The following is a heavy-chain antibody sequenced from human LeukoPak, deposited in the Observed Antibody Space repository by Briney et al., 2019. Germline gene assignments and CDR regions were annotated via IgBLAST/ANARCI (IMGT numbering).Heavy chain of an antibody. CDR3: ARDYDILTGYGMDV. D-gene: IGHD3-9*01. V-gene: IGHV4-30-4*01. CDR2: IYYSGST. Sequence: SEILSLTCTVSGGSISSGDYYWSWIRQPPGKGLEWIGYIYYSGSTYYNPSLKSRVTISVDTSKNQFSLKLSSVTAADTAVYYCARDYDILTGYGMDVWGQGTTVTVSS. CDR1: GGSISSGDYY. J-gene: IGHJ6*02.